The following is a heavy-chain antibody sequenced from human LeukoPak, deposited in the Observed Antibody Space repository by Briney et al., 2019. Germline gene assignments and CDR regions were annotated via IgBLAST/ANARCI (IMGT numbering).Heavy chain of an antibody. Sequence: GGSLRLSCVVSGFTFSTYAMSWVRQAPGKGLEWVSAISGNGGSTYYADSVKGRFTISRDNSKNTLYLQMDSLRAEDTAVYYCARDRDAAVGYYFDYWGQGTLVTVSS. J-gene: IGHJ4*02. D-gene: IGHD5-18*01. CDR2: ISGNGGST. V-gene: IGHV3-23*01. CDR1: GFTFSTYA. CDR3: ARDRDAAVGYYFDY.